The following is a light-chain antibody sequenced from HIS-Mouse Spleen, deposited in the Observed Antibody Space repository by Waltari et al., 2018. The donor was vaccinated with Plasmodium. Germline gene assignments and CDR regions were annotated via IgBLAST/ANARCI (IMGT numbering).Light chain of an antibody. J-gene: IGLJ3*02. V-gene: IGLV2-23*01. CDR1: SSDVGGYNL. CDR2: EGS. CDR3: CSYAGSSTWV. Sequence: QSALTQPASASGSPGQSVTISCTGTSSDVGGYNLVSWYQQHPGKAPKLMIYEGSKRRSGVPNRFSGSKSGNTASLTVSGLQAEDEADYYCCSYAGSSTWVFGGGTKLTVL.